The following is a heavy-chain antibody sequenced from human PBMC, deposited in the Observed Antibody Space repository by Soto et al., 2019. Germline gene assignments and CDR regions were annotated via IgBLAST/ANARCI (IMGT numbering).Heavy chain of an antibody. Sequence: LSLTCAVSGGSITSYYWSWIRQPPGKGLEWIGSIYYRGSTNHNPSLKSRVTMSVDMSKNQFSLKLTSVIAADTAVYYCARLDTVANYFDYWGQGALVTVSS. CDR3: ARLDTVANYFDY. V-gene: IGHV4-59*01. D-gene: IGHD1-1*01. J-gene: IGHJ4*02. CDR1: GGSITSYY. CDR2: IYYRGST.